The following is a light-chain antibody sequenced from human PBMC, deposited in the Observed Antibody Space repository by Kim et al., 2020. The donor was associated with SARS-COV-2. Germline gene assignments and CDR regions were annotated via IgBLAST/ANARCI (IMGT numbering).Light chain of an antibody. CDR3: QSYDRSLSGSV. CDR1: SSNIEAYYD. Sequence: QRVPSPCTGGSSNIEAYYDVNGYQQLPGTAPNLLIPGNTNRPSGVPDRFSGSKSGTSASLDITGLQAEDEAVYYCQSYDRSLSGSVFGGGTQLTVL. CDR2: GNT. J-gene: IGLJ3*02. V-gene: IGLV1-40*01.